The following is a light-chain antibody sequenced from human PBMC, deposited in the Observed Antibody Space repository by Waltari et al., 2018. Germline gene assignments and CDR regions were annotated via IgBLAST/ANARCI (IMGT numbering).Light chain of an antibody. V-gene: IGLV1-47*01. CDR1: SSHGGRDN. CDR2: SDI. Sequence: QSVLPQPPSASGTPGPRVTISCSGSSSHGGRDNVYWDQQLPGPAPKLLIYSDIQRPSGVPDRFSGSKSGTSASLAISGLRSEDEGDYYCAAWDDRLRAYVFGTGTQVTVL. CDR3: AAWDDRLRAYV. J-gene: IGLJ1*01.